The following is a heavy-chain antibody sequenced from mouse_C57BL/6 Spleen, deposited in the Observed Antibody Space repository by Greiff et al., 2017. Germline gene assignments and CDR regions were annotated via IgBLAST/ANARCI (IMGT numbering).Heavy chain of an antibody. D-gene: IGHD2-5*01. CDR1: GFTFSDYG. CDR3: ARGSYSNWFAY. CDR2: ISSGSSTI. J-gene: IGHJ3*01. Sequence: EVKLMESGGGLVKPGGSLKLSCAASGFTFSDYGMHWVRQAPEKGLEWVAYISSGSSTIYYADTVKGRFTISRDNAKNTLFLQMTSLRSEDTAMYYCARGSYSNWFAYWGQGTLVTVSA. V-gene: IGHV5-17*01.